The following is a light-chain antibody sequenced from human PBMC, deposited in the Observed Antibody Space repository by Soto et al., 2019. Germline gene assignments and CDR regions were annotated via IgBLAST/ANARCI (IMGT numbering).Light chain of an antibody. J-gene: IGLJ2*01. Sequence: QSALTQPASVSGSTGQSITISCTGTSNDVGSYNLVSWYQQHPGKAPKLMIYEGSKRPSGVSNRFSGSKSGNTASLTISGLQAEDEADYYCCSYAGSSTFVVFGGGTKVTVL. CDR3: CSYAGSSTFVV. CDR1: SNDVGSYNL. V-gene: IGLV2-23*01. CDR2: EGS.